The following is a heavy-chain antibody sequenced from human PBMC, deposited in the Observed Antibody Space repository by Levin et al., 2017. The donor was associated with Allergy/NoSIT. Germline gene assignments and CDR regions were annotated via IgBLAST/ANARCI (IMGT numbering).Heavy chain of an antibody. V-gene: IGHV3-53*01. Sequence: GGSLRLSCAASGFTVSSNYMSWVRQAPGKGLEWVSVIYSGGSTYYADSVKGRFTISRDNSKNTLYLQMNSLRAEDTAVYYCARAPIAVAGTWWFDPWGQGTLVTVSS. CDR3: ARAPIAVAGTWWFDP. J-gene: IGHJ5*02. CDR2: IYSGGST. D-gene: IGHD6-19*01. CDR1: GFTVSSNY.